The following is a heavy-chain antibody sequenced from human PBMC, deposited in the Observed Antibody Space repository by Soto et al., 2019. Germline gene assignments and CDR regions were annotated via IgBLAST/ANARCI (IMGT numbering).Heavy chain of an antibody. D-gene: IGHD3-10*01. CDR2: IYTSGST. Sequence: QVQLQESGPGLVKPSETLSLTCTVSGGSISSYYWSWIRQPAGKGLEWIGRIYTSGSTNYNPSLKSRVTMSVDTAKNQFSLKLSSGTAADTAVYYCASNWDYGSGSYYTNWGQGTLVTVSS. V-gene: IGHV4-4*07. CDR3: ASNWDYGSGSYYTN. CDR1: GGSISSYY. J-gene: IGHJ4*02.